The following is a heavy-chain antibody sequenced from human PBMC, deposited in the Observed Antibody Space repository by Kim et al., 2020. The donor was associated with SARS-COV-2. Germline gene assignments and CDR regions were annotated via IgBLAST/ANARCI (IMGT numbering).Heavy chain of an antibody. J-gene: IGHJ4*02. D-gene: IGHD1-26*01. Sequence: STLHDADSVKGRFTISRENAKNSLYLQRNSLRAEDTAVYYCASLGASVDYWGQGTLVTVSS. CDR3: ASLGASVDY. V-gene: IGHV3-48*01. CDR2: STL.